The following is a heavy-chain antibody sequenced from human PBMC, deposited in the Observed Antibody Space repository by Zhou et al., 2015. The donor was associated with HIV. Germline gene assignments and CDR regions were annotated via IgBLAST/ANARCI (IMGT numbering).Heavy chain of an antibody. Sequence: QVQLVQSGAEVKKPGASVKVSCKASGYTFTSYYIHCVRQAPGQGLEWMGLINPYSGDTNYAYKFQGRVTMTRDTSTSTVYMELSSLRSEDTAVYYCARDVASASYYFDYWGQGTLVTVSS. J-gene: IGHJ4*02. D-gene: IGHD2-21*01. V-gene: IGHV1-46*01. CDR3: ARDVASASYYFDY. CDR1: GYTFTSYY. CDR2: INPYSGDT.